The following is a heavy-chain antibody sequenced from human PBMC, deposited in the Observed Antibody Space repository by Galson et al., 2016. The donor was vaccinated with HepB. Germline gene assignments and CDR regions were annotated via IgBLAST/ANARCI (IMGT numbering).Heavy chain of an antibody. Sequence: SLRLSCAVSGFTFSSYTMNWVRQAPGKGLEWVSCISSSSSFISYADSVKGRFTVSRDNAKNSLYLQMNTLRAEDTAVYYCASNYDDYSWLDYWGQGTLVTVSS. CDR1: GFTFSSYT. V-gene: IGHV3-21*01. CDR2: ISSSSSFI. J-gene: IGHJ4*02. D-gene: IGHD4-11*01. CDR3: ASNYDDYSWLDY.